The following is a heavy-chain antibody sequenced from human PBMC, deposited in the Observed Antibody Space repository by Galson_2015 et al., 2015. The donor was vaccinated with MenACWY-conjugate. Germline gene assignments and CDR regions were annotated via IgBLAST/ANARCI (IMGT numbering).Heavy chain of an antibody. CDR1: GFSLNTSGMR. V-gene: IGHV2-70*04. J-gene: IGHJ3*02. CDR3: ARTGYTRDWYGAFDS. CDR2: IDWDDEK. D-gene: IGHD6-19*01. Sequence: PALVKPTQTLTLTCTFSGFSLNTSGMRVSWIRQPPGRALEWLARIDWDDEKFYTTSLKTRLTISKDTSKNQVVLTMTNTDPVDTGTYYCARTGYTRDWYGAFDSWGQGTMITVSS.